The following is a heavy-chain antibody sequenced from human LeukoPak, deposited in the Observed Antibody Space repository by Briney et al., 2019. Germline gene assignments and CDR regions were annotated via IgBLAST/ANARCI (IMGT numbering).Heavy chain of an antibody. V-gene: IGHV3-48*01. Sequence: GGALRLSRAASGFTLSSSYSMNWVRQAPGKGLEWVAHISLTTTTVSYADSVKGRFTMSRDNAKNSLFLQMNSLRAEDTAVYYCARDGDWAFDYWGQGTLVTVSS. D-gene: IGHD2-21*02. CDR3: ARDGDWAFDY. CDR1: GFTLSSSYS. J-gene: IGHJ4*02. CDR2: ISLTTTTV.